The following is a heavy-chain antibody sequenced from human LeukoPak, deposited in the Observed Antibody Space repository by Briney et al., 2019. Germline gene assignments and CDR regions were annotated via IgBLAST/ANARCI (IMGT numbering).Heavy chain of an antibody. J-gene: IGHJ4*02. V-gene: IGHV4-59*01. Sequence: SETLSLTCTVSGGSITSYYRSWIRQSPGKGLEWIGFMYYSGTTNYNPSLKSRVTISLGMSKNQFSLKLSSVTAADTAVFYCARHDSSGYYYYFDYWGQGTLVTVSS. CDR2: MYYSGTT. D-gene: IGHD3-22*01. CDR1: GGSITSYY. CDR3: ARHDSSGYYYYFDY.